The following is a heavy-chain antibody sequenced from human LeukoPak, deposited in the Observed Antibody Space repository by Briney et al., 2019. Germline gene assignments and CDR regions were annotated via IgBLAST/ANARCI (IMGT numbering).Heavy chain of an antibody. J-gene: IGHJ6*02. D-gene: IGHD6-19*01. Sequence: GGSLRLSCAASGFTFRTYWMHWVRQAPGKGLEWVAVISYDGSNKYYADSVKGRFTISRDNSKNTLYLQMNSLRAEDTAVYYCAKVQYSSGWTYYYYYGMDVWGQGTTVTVSS. CDR1: GFTFRTYW. CDR3: AKVQYSSGWTYYYYYGMDV. CDR2: ISYDGSNK. V-gene: IGHV3-30*18.